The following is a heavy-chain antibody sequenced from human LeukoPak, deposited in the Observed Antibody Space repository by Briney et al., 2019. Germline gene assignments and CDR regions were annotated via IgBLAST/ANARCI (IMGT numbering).Heavy chain of an antibody. CDR2: ISGSGGST. V-gene: IGHV3-23*01. CDR3: AKRAEIFGVVDDAFDI. Sequence: GGSLRLSCAASGFTFSSYAMSWVRQAPGKGLEWVSAISGSGGSTYYADSVKGRFTISRDNSKNTLYLQMNSLRAEDTAVYYCAKRAEIFGVVDDAFDIWGQGTMVTASS. D-gene: IGHD3-3*01. J-gene: IGHJ3*02. CDR1: GFTFSSYA.